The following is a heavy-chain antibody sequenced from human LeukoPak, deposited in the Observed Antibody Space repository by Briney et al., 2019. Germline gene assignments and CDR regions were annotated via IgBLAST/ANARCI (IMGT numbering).Heavy chain of an antibody. J-gene: IGHJ4*02. CDR3: ARVTWIQLWLLLDY. Sequence: SETLSLTCAVYGVSFSGYYWIWIRQPPGKGLEWIGEINHSGSTNYNPSLKSRVTISVDTSKNQFSLKLSSVTAADTAVYYCARVTWIQLWLLLDYWGQGTLVTVSS. D-gene: IGHD5-18*01. V-gene: IGHV4-34*01. CDR1: GVSFSGYY. CDR2: INHSGST.